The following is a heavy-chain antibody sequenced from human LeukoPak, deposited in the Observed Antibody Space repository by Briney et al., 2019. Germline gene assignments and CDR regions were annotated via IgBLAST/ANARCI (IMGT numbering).Heavy chain of an antibody. Sequence: SETLSLTCTVSGYSISSNYNWAWIRQPPGKGLEWIGEINHSGSTNYNPSLKSRVTISLNTSKSQFFLKLSSVTAADTAVFYCARGRPRSLIVGTTRRSRAFDIWGQGTMVTVSS. J-gene: IGHJ3*02. V-gene: IGHV4-38-2*02. CDR3: ARGRPRSLIVGTTRRSRAFDI. D-gene: IGHD1-26*01. CDR1: GYSISSNYN. CDR2: INHSGST.